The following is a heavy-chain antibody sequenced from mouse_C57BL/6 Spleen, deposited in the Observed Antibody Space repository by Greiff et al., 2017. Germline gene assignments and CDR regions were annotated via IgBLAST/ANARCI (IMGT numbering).Heavy chain of an antibody. D-gene: IGHD2-13*01. CDR3: AREGGYDSAWFAY. CDR1: GYAFSSYW. V-gene: IGHV1-80*01. J-gene: IGHJ3*01. CDR2: IYPGDGDT. Sequence: QVQLQQSGAELVKPGASVKISCKASGYAFSSYWMNWVKQRPGKGLEWIGQIYPGDGDTNSNGKFKGKATLTADKSSSTAYMQLSSLTSEDSAVYFCAREGGYDSAWFAYWGQGTLVTVSA.